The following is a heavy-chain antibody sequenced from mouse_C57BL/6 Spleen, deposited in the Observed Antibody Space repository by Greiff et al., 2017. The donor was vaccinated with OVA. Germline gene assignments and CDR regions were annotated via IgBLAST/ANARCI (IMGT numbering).Heavy chain of an antibody. J-gene: IGHJ2*01. CDR1: GFSLTSYG. V-gene: IGHV2-5*01. Sequence: QVQLQQSGPGLVQPSQSLSITCTVSGFSLTSYGVHWVRQSPGKGLEWLGVIWRGGSTDYTAAFMSRLSITKDNSKSQVFFKMNSLQADDTAIYYCAKNGEIYDGYIDYWGQGTTLTVSS. CDR2: IWRGGST. CDR3: AKNGEIYDGYIDY. D-gene: IGHD2-3*01.